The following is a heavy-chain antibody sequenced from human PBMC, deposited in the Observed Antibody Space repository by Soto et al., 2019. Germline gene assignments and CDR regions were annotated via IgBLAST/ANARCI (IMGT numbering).Heavy chain of an antibody. Sequence: EVQLSESGGGLVQPGGSLRLSCGGAGFTFSGSAVSLVRQAPGRGLDWVSGISGGGSTEYADSVKGRFGISRDNSKDTVYLYMNSRRDDDTAVYYCARQKGDIVARPPDHWGQGILVTVSS. CDR2: ISGGGST. CDR1: GFTFSGSA. J-gene: IGHJ4*02. D-gene: IGHD5-12*01. V-gene: IGHV3-23*01. CDR3: ARQKGDIVARPPDH.